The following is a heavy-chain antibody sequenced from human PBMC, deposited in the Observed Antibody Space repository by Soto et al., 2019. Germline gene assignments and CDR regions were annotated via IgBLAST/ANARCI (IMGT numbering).Heavy chain of an antibody. J-gene: IGHJ4*02. CDR1: GFTFSSYG. Sequence: GGSLRLSCAASGFTFSSYGMHWVRQAPGKGLEWVAVISYDGSNKYYADSVKGRFTISRDNSKNTLYLQMNSLRAEDTAVYYCAKDINIALDYFDYWGQGTLVTVSS. CDR2: ISYDGSNK. CDR3: AKDINIALDYFDY. V-gene: IGHV3-30*18. D-gene: IGHD1-20*01.